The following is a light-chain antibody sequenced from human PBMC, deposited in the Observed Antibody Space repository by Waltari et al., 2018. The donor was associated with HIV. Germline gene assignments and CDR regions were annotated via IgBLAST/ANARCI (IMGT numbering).Light chain of an antibody. J-gene: IGLJ2*01. CDR1: SSTIGAGYA. Sequence: QPGLTQTPSVSGAPGQRVHISCPGSSSTIGAGYAVHWYQQIPGTAPKLLIYGNNNRPSGVPDRFSGSKSGTSASLAITGLQPEDEADYYCQSYDHSLRVVFGGGTKLTVL. CDR2: GNN. V-gene: IGLV1-40*01. CDR3: QSYDHSLRVV.